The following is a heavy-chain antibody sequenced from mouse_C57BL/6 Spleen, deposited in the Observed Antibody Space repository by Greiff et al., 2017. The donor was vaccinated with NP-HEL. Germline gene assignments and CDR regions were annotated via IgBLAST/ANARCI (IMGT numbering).Heavy chain of an antibody. V-gene: IGHV3-6*01. Sequence: EVKLMESGPGLVKPSQSLSLTCSVTGYSITSGYYWNWIRQFPGNKLEWMGYISYDGSNNYNPSLKNRISITRDTSKNQFFLKLNSVTTEDTATYYCARERKFSKDTYWGQGTLVTVSA. D-gene: IGHD2-5*01. CDR3: ARERKFSKDTY. CDR1: GYSITSGYY. J-gene: IGHJ3*01. CDR2: ISYDGSN.